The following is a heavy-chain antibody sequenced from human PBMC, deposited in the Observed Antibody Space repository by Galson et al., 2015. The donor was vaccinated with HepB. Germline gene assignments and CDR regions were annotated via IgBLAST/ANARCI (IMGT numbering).Heavy chain of an antibody. J-gene: IGHJ2*01. CDR3: AKDVSSSSVWYFDL. CDR1: GFTFSSYA. CDR2: ISGSAGYT. V-gene: IGHV3-23*01. D-gene: IGHD6-6*01. Sequence: SLRLSCAASGFTFSSYAMNWVRQAPGKGLEWVSCISGSAGYTNYADSMKGRFTISRDNSKNTLYLQMNSLRAEDTAVYYCAKDVSSSSVWYFDLWGRGTLVTVSS.